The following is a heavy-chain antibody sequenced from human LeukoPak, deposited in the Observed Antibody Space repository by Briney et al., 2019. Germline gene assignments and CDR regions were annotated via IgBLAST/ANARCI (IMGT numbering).Heavy chain of an antibody. D-gene: IGHD5-12*01. V-gene: IGHV3-48*01. CDR1: GFSFSDYS. Sequence: GGSLRLSCAASGFSFSDYSMNWVRQAPGKGLEWVSFVISSSSTIFYADSVKVRFTISRDNAKNSLYLQMDSLRAEDTAIYYCARDPTQPGGYYFDYWGQGILATVSS. CDR3: ARDPTQPGGYYFDY. CDR2: VISSSSTI. J-gene: IGHJ4*02.